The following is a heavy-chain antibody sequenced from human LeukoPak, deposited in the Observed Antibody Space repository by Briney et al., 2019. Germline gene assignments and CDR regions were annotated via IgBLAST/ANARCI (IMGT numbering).Heavy chain of an antibody. D-gene: IGHD6-25*01. V-gene: IGHV3-48*03. J-gene: IGHJ5*02. CDR1: GFTFSSYE. CDR2: ISSSGSTI. CDR3: ARVVAAAANWFDP. Sequence: GGSLRLSCAASGFTFSSYEMNWVRQAPGKGLEWVSYISSSGSTIYYADSVKGQFTISRDNARNSLYLQMNSLRAEDTAVYYCARVVAAAANWFDPWGQGTLVTVSS.